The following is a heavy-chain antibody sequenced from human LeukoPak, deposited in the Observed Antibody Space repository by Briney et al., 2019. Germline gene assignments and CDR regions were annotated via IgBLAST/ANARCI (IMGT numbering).Heavy chain of an antibody. J-gene: IGHJ4*02. CDR3: ARERGGGRVTDFDY. D-gene: IGHD2-15*01. CDR1: GGSISSYY. V-gene: IGHV4-4*07. Sequence: EPLSLTCTVSGGSISSYYWSWIRPPAGKGLEWIGRIYTSGSTNYNPSLKSRVTMSVDTSKNQFSLKLSSVTAADTAVYYCARERGGGRVTDFDYWGQGTLVTVSS. CDR2: IYTSGST.